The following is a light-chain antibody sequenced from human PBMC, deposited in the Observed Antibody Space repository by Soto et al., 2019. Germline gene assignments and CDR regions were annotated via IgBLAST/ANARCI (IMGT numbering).Light chain of an antibody. Sequence: EIVLTQSPGTLSLSPGERATLSCRASQSVSSSYLAWYQQKPGQAPRLLIYGASNRATGIPDRFSGSGSGTDLTLTISRLEPEDFAVYYCQQYGSTLSITFGQGTRLEIK. CDR1: QSVSSSY. V-gene: IGKV3-20*01. J-gene: IGKJ5*01. CDR2: GAS. CDR3: QQYGSTLSIT.